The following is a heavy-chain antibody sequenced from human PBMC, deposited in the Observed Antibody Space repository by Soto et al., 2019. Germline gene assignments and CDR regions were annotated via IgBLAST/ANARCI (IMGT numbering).Heavy chain of an antibody. J-gene: IGHJ6*03. V-gene: IGHV3-11*01. CDR3: ASLPYRRSWYLGPPGIVPTDA. CDR2: ISSSGSTI. D-gene: IGHD6-13*01. Sequence: GGSLRLSCAASGCTFSDYYMSWIRQAPGKGLEWVSYISSSGSTIYYADSVKGRFTISRDNAKNSLYLQMNSLRAEDTAVYYCASLPYRRSWYLGPPGIVPTDAWGKGRTFTFS. CDR1: GCTFSDYY.